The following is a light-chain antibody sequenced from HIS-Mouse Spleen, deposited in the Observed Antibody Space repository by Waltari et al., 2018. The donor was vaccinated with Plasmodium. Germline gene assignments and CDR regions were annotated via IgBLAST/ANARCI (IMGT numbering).Light chain of an antibody. J-gene: IGKJ2*01. V-gene: IGKV3-15*01. CDR2: GAS. CDR1: QSVSSN. CDR3: QQYNNWPPYT. Sequence: EIVMTQSPATLSVSPGERANISCRASQSVSSNLAWYQQKPGQAPRLLIYGASTRATAIPARFSGSGSGTEFTLTISSLQSEDFAVYYCQQYNNWPPYTFGQGTKLEIK.